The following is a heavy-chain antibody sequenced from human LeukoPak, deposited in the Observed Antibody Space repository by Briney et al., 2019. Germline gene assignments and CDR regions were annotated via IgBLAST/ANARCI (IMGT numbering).Heavy chain of an antibody. V-gene: IGHV3-30*02. CDR2: IRFDGSNK. CDR1: GFSFSNYG. CDR3: AKDPEVHYQAFDI. Sequence: GGSLRLSCAASGFSFSNYGMNWVRQAPGKGLEWVAFIRFDGSNKYYADSVKGRFTISRDNSKNTLYLQMNSLRAEDTAVYYCAKDPEVHYQAFDIWGQGTMVTVSS. D-gene: IGHD1-1*01. J-gene: IGHJ3*02.